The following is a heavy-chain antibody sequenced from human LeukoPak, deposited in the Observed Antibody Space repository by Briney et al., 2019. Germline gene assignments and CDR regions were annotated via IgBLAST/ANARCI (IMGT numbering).Heavy chain of an antibody. J-gene: IGHJ4*02. CDR2: ISHDASNK. D-gene: IGHD6-6*01. CDR1: GFPFNTFS. Sequence: GGSLRLSCAASGFPFNTFSMHWIRQAPGKGLDWVAVISHDASNKYYADSVKGRFTISRDNSKNTLYLQMNSLRAEDTAVYYCPRMSGSSSYGGGFDYWGQATLVTVSS. V-gene: IGHV3-30-3*01. CDR3: PRMSGSSSYGGGFDY.